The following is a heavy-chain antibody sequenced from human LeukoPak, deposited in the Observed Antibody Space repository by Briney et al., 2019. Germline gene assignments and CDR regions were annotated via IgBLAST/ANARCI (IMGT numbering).Heavy chain of an antibody. D-gene: IGHD2-2*01. J-gene: IGHJ4*02. Sequence: GGSLRLSCAASGFTFSSYGMHWVRQAPGKGLEWVAFIRYDGSNKYYADSVKGRFTISRDNSRNTLYLQMNSLRAEDTAVYYGAKDREDIVVVPAMGGDYFDYWGQGTLVTVSS. CDR2: IRYDGSNK. CDR3: AKDREDIVVVPAMGGDYFDY. V-gene: IGHV3-30*02. CDR1: GFTFSSYG.